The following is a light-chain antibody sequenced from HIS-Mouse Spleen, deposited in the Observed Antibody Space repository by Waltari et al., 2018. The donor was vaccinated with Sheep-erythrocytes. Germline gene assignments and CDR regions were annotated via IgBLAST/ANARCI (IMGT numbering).Light chain of an antibody. CDR3: QQYGSTLRT. J-gene: IGKJ1*01. Sequence: IVLTQSPGTLSLSPGERATLSCRASQSVSSSYLAWYQQKPGQAPRLLIYDASSRATGIPDRFSGSGSGTDCTLTISRLEPEDFAAYYCQQYGSTLRTFGQGTKVEIK. V-gene: IGKV3-20*01. CDR1: QSVSSSY. CDR2: DAS.